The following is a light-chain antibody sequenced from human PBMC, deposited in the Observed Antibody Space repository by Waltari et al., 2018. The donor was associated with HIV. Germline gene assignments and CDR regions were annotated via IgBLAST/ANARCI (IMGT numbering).Light chain of an antibody. CDR1: STREFY. CDR2: GQN. CDR3: SCRDVNAYHHYD. J-gene: IGLJ1*01. Sequence: SSELTQNPAVSVALGQTVTITCQGDSTREFYAGWYQQKPGQAPIVILYGQNRLPSWIPDRLSGSNSGNTASLTITGAQAEVEADYYCSCRDVNAYHHYDFAPGTRVTVL. V-gene: IGLV3-19*01.